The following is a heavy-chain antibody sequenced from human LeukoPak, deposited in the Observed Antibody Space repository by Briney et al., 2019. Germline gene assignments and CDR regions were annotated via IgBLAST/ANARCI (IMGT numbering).Heavy chain of an antibody. D-gene: IGHD3-22*01. V-gene: IGHV4-59*08. CDR3: ARHGGGSGFRYFQH. Sequence: SETLSLTCTVSGGSISSYYWSWIRQPPGKGLEWIGYIYYSGSTNYNPSLKSRVTISVDTSKNQFSLKLSSVTAADTAVYYYARHGGGSGFRYFQHWGQGTLVTVSS. CDR1: GGSISSYY. J-gene: IGHJ1*01. CDR2: IYYSGST.